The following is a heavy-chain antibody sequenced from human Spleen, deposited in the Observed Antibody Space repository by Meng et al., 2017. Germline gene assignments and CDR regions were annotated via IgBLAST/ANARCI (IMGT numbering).Heavy chain of an antibody. V-gene: IGHV4-39*07. CDR2: SYCSGST. Sequence: GSLRLSCTVSGCSISSSSYYWGWIRQPTGKGLEWIGSSYCSGSTYYNPSLKSRVTISVNTYKNQFSVKLSSVTAADTAVYYCARQSSSGWSSWGQGTMVTVSS. CDR3: ARQSSSGWSS. D-gene: IGHD6-19*01. J-gene: IGHJ3*01. CDR1: GCSISSSSYY.